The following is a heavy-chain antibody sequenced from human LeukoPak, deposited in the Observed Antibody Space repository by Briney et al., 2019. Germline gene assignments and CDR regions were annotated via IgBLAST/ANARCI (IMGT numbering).Heavy chain of an antibody. V-gene: IGHV1-3*01. CDR1: GYSFTSYA. D-gene: IGHD6-19*01. CDR3: AARPGIAVAGFDY. CDR2: INAGSGDT. Sequence: GASVKVSCKASGYSFTSYAMNWVRQAPGQRLEWMGWINAGSGDTKYSQKFQGRVTITSDTSASTVYMELTSLGSEDTAVYYCAARPGIAVAGFDYWGQGTLVTVSS. J-gene: IGHJ4*02.